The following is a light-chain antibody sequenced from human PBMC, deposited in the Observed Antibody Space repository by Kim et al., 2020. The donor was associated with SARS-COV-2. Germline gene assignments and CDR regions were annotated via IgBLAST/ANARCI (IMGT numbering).Light chain of an antibody. J-gene: IGLJ1*01. Sequence: GQSITISCTGTSSDVGGYNYVTWYQQHPGKAPKLMIYDVSNRPSGVSNRFSGSKSGNTASLTISGLQAEDEADYYCSSYTSSSTLVFGTGTKVTVL. V-gene: IGLV2-14*03. CDR1: SSDVGGYNY. CDR3: SSYTSSSTLV. CDR2: DVS.